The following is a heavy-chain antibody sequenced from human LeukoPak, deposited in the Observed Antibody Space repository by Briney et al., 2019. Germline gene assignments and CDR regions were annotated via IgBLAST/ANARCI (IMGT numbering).Heavy chain of an antibody. J-gene: IGHJ4*02. CDR2: INPNSGGT. CDR3: ARDRSIMITFGGVIQYDY. V-gene: IGHV1-2*02. Sequence: ASVKVSCKASGYTFTGYYMHWVRQAPGQGLEWMGWINPNSGGTNYAQKFQGRVTMTRDTSISTAYMELSRLRSDDTAVYYCARDRSIMITFGGVIQYDYWGQGTLVTVSS. D-gene: IGHD3-16*01. CDR1: GYTFTGYY.